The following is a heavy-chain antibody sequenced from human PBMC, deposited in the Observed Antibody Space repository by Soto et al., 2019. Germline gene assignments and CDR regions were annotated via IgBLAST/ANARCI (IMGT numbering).Heavy chain of an antibody. CDR2: ISGSGGST. J-gene: IGHJ4*02. D-gene: IGHD2-2*01. CDR3: AKSYCSSTSCSRGYFDY. V-gene: IGHV3-23*01. CDR1: GFTFGSYA. Sequence: GGSLRLSCAASGFTFGSYAMSWVRQAPGKGLEWVSGISGSGGSTYYADSVKGRFTISRDNSKNTLYLQMNSLRAEDTAVYYCAKSYCSSTSCSRGYFDYWGQGTLVTVSS.